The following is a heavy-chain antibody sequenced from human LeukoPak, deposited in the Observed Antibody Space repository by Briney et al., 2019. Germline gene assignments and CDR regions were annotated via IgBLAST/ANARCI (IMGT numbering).Heavy chain of an antibody. D-gene: IGHD4-23*01. J-gene: IGHJ4*02. V-gene: IGHV3-30-3*01. CDR2: ISYDGSNK. Sequence: GGSLRLSFAASGXTFSSYAIHLGRQGPGKGLEWVAVISYDGSNKYYADSVKGRFTISRDNSKNTLYLQMNSLRAEYTAVYYCAGYGGNYFDYWGQGTLVTVSS. CDR1: GXTFSSYA. CDR3: AGYGGNYFDY.